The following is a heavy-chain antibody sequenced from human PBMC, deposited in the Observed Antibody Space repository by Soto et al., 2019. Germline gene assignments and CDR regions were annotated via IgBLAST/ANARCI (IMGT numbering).Heavy chain of an antibody. CDR3: ARDGQGLPREGLRCSYYFDY. J-gene: IGHJ4*02. Sequence: QVQLVESGGGVVQPGRSLRLSCAASGFNFSSYVMHWVRQAPGKGLEWVAVIWYDGGNKYYADSVKGRFTISRDNSKNTRYLQMNSLRAEETSVYYCARDGQGLPREGLRCSYYFDYWGQGTLVTVSS. V-gene: IGHV3-33*01. D-gene: IGHD6-19*01. CDR2: IWYDGGNK. CDR1: GFNFSSYV.